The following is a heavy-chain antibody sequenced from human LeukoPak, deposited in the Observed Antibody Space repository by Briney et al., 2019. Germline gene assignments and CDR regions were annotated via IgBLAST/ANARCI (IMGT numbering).Heavy chain of an antibody. CDR3: ARAYSSSWYYYYYMDV. J-gene: IGHJ6*03. Sequence: GASLKVSCKASEYTFPTYDINWVRQPPGQGLKWMEWMNPNSGNTGYAQKFQGRVTITRNTSISTAYMELSSLRSEDTAVYYCARAYSSSWYYYYYMDVWGKGTTVTVSS. V-gene: IGHV1-8*03. D-gene: IGHD6-13*01. CDR1: EYTFPTYD. CDR2: MNPNSGNT.